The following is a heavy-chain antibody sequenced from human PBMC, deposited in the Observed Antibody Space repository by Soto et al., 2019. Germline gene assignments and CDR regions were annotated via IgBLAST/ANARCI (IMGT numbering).Heavy chain of an antibody. CDR1: GFTFSSYW. V-gene: IGHV3-74*01. CDR3: ARDPQSVAAAGAPAYYYYGMDV. D-gene: IGHD6-13*01. J-gene: IGHJ6*02. Sequence: GGSLRLSCAASGFTFSSYWMHWARQAPGKGLVWVSRINSDGSSTSYADSVKGRFTISRDNAKNTLYLQMNSLRAEDTAVYYCARDPQSVAAAGAPAYYYYGMDVWGQGTTVTVSS. CDR2: INSDGSST.